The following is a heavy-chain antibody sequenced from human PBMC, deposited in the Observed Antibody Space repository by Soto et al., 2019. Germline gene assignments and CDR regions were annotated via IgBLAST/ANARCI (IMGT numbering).Heavy chain of an antibody. Sequence: QVQLQESGPGLVEPSQTLSLTCTVSGDSISGEGWYWSWIRQYSGRGLEWIGYIHHSGSTYSNPSIKSRVSISVDTSKTQFFLKLTSVTAADTAVYYCARAWTATAGWANWFALWGQGTLVTVSS. CDR1: GDSISGEGWY. CDR2: IHHSGST. J-gene: IGHJ5*02. V-gene: IGHV4-31*03. CDR3: ARAWTATAGWANWFAL. D-gene: IGHD6-13*01.